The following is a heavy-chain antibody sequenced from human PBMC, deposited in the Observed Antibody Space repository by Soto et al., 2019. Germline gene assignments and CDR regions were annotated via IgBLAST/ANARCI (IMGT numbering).Heavy chain of an antibody. D-gene: IGHD6-13*01. CDR3: GRYSSSWPNKYYYYGMDV. Sequence: SETLSLTCTVSGGSISSYYWSWIRQPPGKGLEWIGYIYYSGSTNYNPSLKSRVTISVDTSKNQFSLKLSSVTAADTAVYYCGRYSSSWPNKYYYYGMDVWGQGTTVTVSS. CDR2: IYYSGST. CDR1: GGSISSYY. V-gene: IGHV4-59*01. J-gene: IGHJ6*02.